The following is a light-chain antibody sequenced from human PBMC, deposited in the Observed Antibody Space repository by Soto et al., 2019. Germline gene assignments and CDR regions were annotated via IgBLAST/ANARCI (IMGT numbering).Light chain of an antibody. CDR2: GAS. CDR1: QSVSSSY. V-gene: IGKV3-20*01. J-gene: IGKJ1*01. Sequence: EIVLTQSPGTLSLSPGEGATLSCRASQSVSSSYLAWYQQKPGQAPRLLIYGASSRATGIPDRFSGGGSGTDFTLTISRLEPEDFAVYYCQQYENSPWTFGQGPKVEIK. CDR3: QQYENSPWT.